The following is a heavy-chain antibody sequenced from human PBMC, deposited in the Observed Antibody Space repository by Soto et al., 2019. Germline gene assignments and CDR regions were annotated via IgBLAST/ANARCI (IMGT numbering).Heavy chain of an antibody. Sequence: QVQLQESGPGLVKPSQTLSLTCTVSGGSISSGDYYWSWIRQPPGKGLEWIGYIYYSGSTYYNPSLKSRVTISVDTSRNQFAPELSSVTAADTAVYYCARKRIAARPGVGFDYRGQGTLVTVSS. CDR3: ARKRIAARPGVGFDY. J-gene: IGHJ4*02. V-gene: IGHV4-30-4*01. CDR1: GGSISSGDYY. CDR2: IYYSGST. D-gene: IGHD6-6*01.